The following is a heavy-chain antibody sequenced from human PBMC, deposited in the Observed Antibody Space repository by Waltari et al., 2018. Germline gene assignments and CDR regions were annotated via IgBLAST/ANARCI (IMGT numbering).Heavy chain of an antibody. Sequence: QVQLVQSGAEVKKPGASVKVSCRVSGYSLTESALHWVRQAPGKGLEWLGGFDSEDGETVYAQEFQGTVTMTEDRSKDTVYLELGGLTSDDPGLYFCAREQLVGWGAIDYWCQGTLVTVSS. CDR1: GYSLTESA. V-gene: IGHV1-24*01. CDR2: FDSEDGET. D-gene: IGHD1-1*01. CDR3: AREQLVGWGAIDY. J-gene: IGHJ4*02.